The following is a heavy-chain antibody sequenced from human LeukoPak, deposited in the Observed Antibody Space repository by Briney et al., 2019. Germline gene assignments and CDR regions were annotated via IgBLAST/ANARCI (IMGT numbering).Heavy chain of an antibody. V-gene: IGHV4-39*07. D-gene: IGHD3-22*01. CDR1: GGSISSSDYY. CDR2: IFYIGNT. Sequence: SETLSLTCTVSGGSISSSDYYWGWIRQSPGKGLEWIGSIFYIGNTYYNPSLKSRVTISLDTSKNQFSLRLSSVTAADTAVYYCARDRYYYDSSGYYYYFDYWGQGTLVTVSS. J-gene: IGHJ4*02. CDR3: ARDRYYYDSSGYYYYFDY.